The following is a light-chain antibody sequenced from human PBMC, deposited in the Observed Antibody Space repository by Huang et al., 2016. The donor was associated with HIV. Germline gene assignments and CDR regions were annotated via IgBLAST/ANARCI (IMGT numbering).Light chain of an antibody. CDR3: QQRRSWPLT. CDR1: RTIGTY. Sequence: EVVLTQSPPTLSLFPGETATLACRARRTIGTYVAWYQQRPGQGPRLLIYDGSNRAAGVPARISGAGSGTTFTLSISGLESEDFGVYYCQQRRSWPLTFGGGTKVEV. CDR2: DGS. J-gene: IGKJ4*01. V-gene: IGKV3-11*01.